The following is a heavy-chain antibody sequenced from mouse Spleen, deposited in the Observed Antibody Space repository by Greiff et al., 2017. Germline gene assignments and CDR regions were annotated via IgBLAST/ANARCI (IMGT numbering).Heavy chain of an antibody. J-gene: IGHJ4*01. CDR1: GDSITSGY. Sequence: EVKLMESGPSLVKPSQTLSLTCSVTGDSITSGYWNWIRKFPGNKLEYMGYISYSGSTYYNPSLKSRISITRDTSKNQYYLQLNSVTTEDTATYYCARYPKVVATDYAMDYWGQGTSVTVSS. CDR2: ISYSGST. CDR3: ARYPKVVATDYAMDY. D-gene: IGHD1-1*01. V-gene: IGHV3-8*02.